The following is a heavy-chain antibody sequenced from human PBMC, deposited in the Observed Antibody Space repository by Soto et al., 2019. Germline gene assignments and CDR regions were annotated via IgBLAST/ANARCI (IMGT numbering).Heavy chain of an antibody. CDR1: GGSISSYY. CDR3: ARGGPTGDGAFDI. J-gene: IGHJ3*02. D-gene: IGHD7-27*01. CDR2: IYYSGST. V-gene: IGHV4-59*01. Sequence: SETLSLTCTVSGGSISSYYWSWIRQPPGKGLEWIGYIYYSGSTNYNPSLKSRVTISVDTSKNQFSLKLSSVTAADTAVYYCARGGPTGDGAFDIWGQGTMVTVSS.